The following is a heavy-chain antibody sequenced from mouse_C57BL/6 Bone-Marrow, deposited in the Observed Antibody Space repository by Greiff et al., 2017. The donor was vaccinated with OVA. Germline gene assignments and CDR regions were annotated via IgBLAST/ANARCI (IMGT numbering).Heavy chain of an antibody. Sequence: QVQLKQPGAELVRPGSSVKLSCKASGYTFTSYWMDWVKQRPGQGLEWIGNIYPSDSETHYNQKFKDKATLTVDKSSSTAYMQLSSLTSEDSAVYYCARWFYYYAMDYWGQGTSVTVSS. D-gene: IGHD2-2*01. CDR3: ARWFYYYAMDY. CDR1: GYTFTSYW. V-gene: IGHV1-61*01. J-gene: IGHJ4*01. CDR2: IYPSDSET.